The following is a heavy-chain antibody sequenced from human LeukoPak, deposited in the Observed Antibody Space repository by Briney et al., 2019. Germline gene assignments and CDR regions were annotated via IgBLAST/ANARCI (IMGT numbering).Heavy chain of an antibody. CDR1: GFTFSSYA. V-gene: IGHV3-9*01. CDR3: AKEAWIQLWFPFDY. J-gene: IGHJ4*02. D-gene: IGHD5-18*01. Sequence: PGGSLRLSCAASGFTFSSYAMHWVRQAPGKGLEWVSGISWNSGSIGYADSVKGRFTISRDNAKNSLYLQMNSLRAEDTALYYCAKEAWIQLWFPFDYWGQGTLVTVSS. CDR2: ISWNSGSI.